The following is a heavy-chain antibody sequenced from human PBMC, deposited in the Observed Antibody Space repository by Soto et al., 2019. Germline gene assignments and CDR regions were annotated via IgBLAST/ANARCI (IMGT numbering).Heavy chain of an antibody. D-gene: IGHD3-3*01. J-gene: IGHJ6*02. CDR3: ARDTGILRFLEWFSGMDV. Sequence: ASVKVSCKASGYTFTGYYMHWVRQAPGQGLEWMGWINPNSGGTNYAQKFQGRVTMTRDTSISTAYMELSRLRSDDTAVYYCARDTGILRFLEWFSGMDVWGQGTTVTVSS. V-gene: IGHV1-2*02. CDR2: INPNSGGT. CDR1: GYTFTGYY.